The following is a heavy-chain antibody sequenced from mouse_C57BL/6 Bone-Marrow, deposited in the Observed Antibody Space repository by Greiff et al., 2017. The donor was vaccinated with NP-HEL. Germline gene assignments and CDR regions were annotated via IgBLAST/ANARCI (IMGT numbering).Heavy chain of an antibody. Sequence: VQLQQSGAELVRPGASVKLSCTASGFNIKDDYMHWVKQRPEQGLEWIGWIDPENGDTEYASKFQGKATITADTSSNTAYLQLSSLTSEDTAVYYCTTRITTGVARYAMDDWGQGTSVTVSS. D-gene: IGHD1-1*01. CDR1: GFNIKDDY. V-gene: IGHV14-4*01. CDR2: IDPENGDT. CDR3: TTRITTGVARYAMDD. J-gene: IGHJ4*01.